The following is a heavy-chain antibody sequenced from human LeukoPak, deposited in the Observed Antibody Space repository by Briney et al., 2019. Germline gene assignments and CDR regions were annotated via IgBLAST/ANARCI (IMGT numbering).Heavy chain of an antibody. CDR3: ARGNYYDSSTYYRAFDI. V-gene: IGHV4-4*07. J-gene: IGHJ3*02. CDR2: IYISGST. CDR1: GGSISSYY. D-gene: IGHD3-22*01. Sequence: SETLSLTCTVSGGSISSYYWSWIRQPAGKGLEWIGRIYISGSTNYNPSLKSRVTMSVDTSKNQFSLKLSSVTAADTAVYYCARGNYYDSSTYYRAFDIWGQGTMVTVSS.